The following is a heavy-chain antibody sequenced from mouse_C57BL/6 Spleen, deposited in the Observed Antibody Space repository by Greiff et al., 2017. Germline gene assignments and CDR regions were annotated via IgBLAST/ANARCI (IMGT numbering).Heavy chain of an antibody. Sequence: VQLQQSGAELVKPGASVKISCKASGYAFSSYWMNWVKQRPGKGLEWIGQIYPGDGDTNYNGKFKGKATLTADKSSSTAYMQLSSLTSEDSAVYFCARRDYYGSSPLFDDWGQGTTLTVSS. J-gene: IGHJ2*01. CDR2: IYPGDGDT. V-gene: IGHV1-80*01. CDR3: ARRDYYGSSPLFDD. D-gene: IGHD1-1*01. CDR1: GYAFSSYW.